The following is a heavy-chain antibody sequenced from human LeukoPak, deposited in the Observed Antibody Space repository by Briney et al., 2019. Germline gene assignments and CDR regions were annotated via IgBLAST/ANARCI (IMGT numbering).Heavy chain of an antibody. CDR3: ARRAGYSSSWENYFDY. CDR1: GGSISSSSYY. CDR2: IYYSGST. J-gene: IGHJ4*02. Sequence: SETLSLTCTVSGGSISSSSYYWGWIRQPPGKGLEWIGSIYYSGSTYYNPSLKSRVTISVDTSKNQFSLKLSSVTAADTAVYYCARRAGYSSSWENYFDYWGQGTLVTVSS. V-gene: IGHV4-39*01. D-gene: IGHD6-13*01.